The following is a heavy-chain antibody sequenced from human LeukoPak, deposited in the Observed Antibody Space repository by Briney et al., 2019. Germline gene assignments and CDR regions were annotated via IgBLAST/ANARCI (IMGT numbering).Heavy chain of an antibody. V-gene: IGHV4-59*08. D-gene: IGHD3-22*01. CDR1: GASISNFY. CDR3: ARRYYDSSGYLYFDY. J-gene: IGHJ4*02. CDR2: IYYSGST. Sequence: SETLSLTCTVSGASISNFYWSWIRQPPGKGLDWLGYIYYSGSTNYNPSLKSRVTISVDTSKNQFSLKLSSVTAADTAVCYCARRYYDSSGYLYFDYWGQGTLVTVSS.